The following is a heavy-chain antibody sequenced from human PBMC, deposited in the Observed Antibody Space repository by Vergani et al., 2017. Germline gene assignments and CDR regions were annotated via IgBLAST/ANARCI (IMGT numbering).Heavy chain of an antibody. J-gene: IGHJ3*02. CDR3: ARAPTDILTGYMRGKGAFDI. CDR1: GFTFSSYS. D-gene: IGHD3-9*01. CDR2: ISSSSSTI. Sequence: EVQLVESGGGLVQPGGSLRLSCAASGFTFSSYSMNWVRQAPGKGLEWVSYISSSSSTIYYADSVKGRFTISRDNAKNSLYLQVNSLRAEDTAVYYCARAPTDILTGYMRGKGAFDIWGQGTMVTVSS. V-gene: IGHV3-48*01.